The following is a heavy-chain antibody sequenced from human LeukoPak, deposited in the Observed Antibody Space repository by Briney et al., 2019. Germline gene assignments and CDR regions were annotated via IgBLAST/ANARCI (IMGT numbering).Heavy chain of an antibody. CDR1: GGSISSYY. D-gene: IGHD5-24*01. CDR3: ARARGATIFQSAFDI. V-gene: IGHV4-59*01. CDR2: IYNSGST. Sequence: SETLSLTCTVSGGSISSYYWSWVRQPPGKGLEWIGYIYNSGSTNYNSSLKSRVTISADTSKNQFSLKLSSVTAADTAVYYCARARGATIFQSAFDIWGQGTMVTVSS. J-gene: IGHJ3*02.